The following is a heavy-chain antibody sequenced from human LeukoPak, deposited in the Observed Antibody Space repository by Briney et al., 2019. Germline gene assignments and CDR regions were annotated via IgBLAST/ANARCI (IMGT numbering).Heavy chain of an antibody. Sequence: SETLSLTCTVSGGSISSYYWSWIRQPPGKGLEWIGYIYTSGSTNYNPSLKRRVTISVDTSKNQFSLKLSSVTAADTAVYYCARAGLYYYAFDIWGQGTMVTVSS. V-gene: IGHV4-4*09. J-gene: IGHJ3*02. CDR3: ARAGLYYYAFDI. CDR2: IYTSGST. D-gene: IGHD2-8*01. CDR1: GGSISSYY.